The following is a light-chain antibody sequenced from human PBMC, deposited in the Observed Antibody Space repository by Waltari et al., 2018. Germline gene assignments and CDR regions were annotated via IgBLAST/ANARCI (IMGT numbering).Light chain of an antibody. J-gene: IGKJ5*01. CDR1: QDISSW. CDR3: QQANSFPIT. V-gene: IGKV1-12*01. CDR2: DGY. Sequence: DIQMTQSPSSVSASVGDGVTISCRASQDISSWLAWYQQKPGKAPNLLIYDGYSLQSGVPSRLSGSGSGTVFTLTISSLQPEDFATYYCQQANSFPITFGQGTRLEIK.